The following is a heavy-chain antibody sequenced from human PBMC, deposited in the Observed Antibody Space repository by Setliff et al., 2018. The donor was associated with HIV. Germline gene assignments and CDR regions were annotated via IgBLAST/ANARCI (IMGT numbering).Heavy chain of an antibody. J-gene: IGHJ5*02. D-gene: IGHD3-10*01. V-gene: IGHV4-4*07. CDR3: ARDRHSSGLGSYGP. CDR2: IYNSGTT. Sequence: KASETLSLTCTISGGSFSSYYWSWIRQPAGRGLERIGRIYNSGTTNYNPSLKSRVTMSVDTSKNQFSLKLTSVTAADTAVYYCARDRHSSGLGSYGPWGPGILVTVSS. CDR1: GGSFSSYY.